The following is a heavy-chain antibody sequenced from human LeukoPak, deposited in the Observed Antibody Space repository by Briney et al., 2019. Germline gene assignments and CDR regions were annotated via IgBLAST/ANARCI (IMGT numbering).Heavy chain of an antibody. CDR3: AQDVADIRLDP. CDR1: GFIFSSHG. CDR2: ISPSGDIT. J-gene: IGHJ5*02. Sequence: GGSLRLSCAASGFIFSSHGMNWVRQAPGKGLEWVSGISPSGDITYYADSVKGRFTISRDNSKNTVYLQMDSLRFEDAAVYYCAQDVADIRLDPWGQGTLVAVAS. V-gene: IGHV3-23*01.